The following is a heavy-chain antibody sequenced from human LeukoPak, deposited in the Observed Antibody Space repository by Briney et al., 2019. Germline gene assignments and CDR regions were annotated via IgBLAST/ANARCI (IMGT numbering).Heavy chain of an antibody. Sequence: GGSLRLSCAASGFTFSSYSMNWVRQAPGKGLEWASSISPSSGFIYYADSVKGRFTISRDNAKSSLYLQMNSLRAEDTAVYYCASHLPVGPIDFWGQGSLVTVSS. CDR3: ASHLPVGPIDF. J-gene: IGHJ4*02. CDR1: GFTFSSYS. D-gene: IGHD1-26*01. CDR2: ISPSSGFI. V-gene: IGHV3-21*06.